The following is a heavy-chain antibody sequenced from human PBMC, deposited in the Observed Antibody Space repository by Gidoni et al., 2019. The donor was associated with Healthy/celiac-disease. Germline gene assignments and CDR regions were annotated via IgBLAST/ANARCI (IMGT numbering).Heavy chain of an antibody. CDR3: ARDDHYGSGSYYIDYYYYYGMDV. J-gene: IGHJ6*02. D-gene: IGHD3-10*01. CDR1: GFTFSSHS. V-gene: IGHV3-48*02. CDR2: ISSSSSTI. Sequence: EVQLVESGGGLVQPGGSLRLSCAAPGFTFSSHSMHWVRQAPGKGRKWVSYISSSSSTIYYADSVKGRFTISRDNAKNSLYLQMNSLRDEDTAVYYCARDDHYGSGSYYIDYYYYYGMDVWGQGTTVTVSS.